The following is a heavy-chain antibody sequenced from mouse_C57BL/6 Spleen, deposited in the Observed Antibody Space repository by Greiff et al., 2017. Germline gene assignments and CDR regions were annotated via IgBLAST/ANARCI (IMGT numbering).Heavy chain of an antibody. J-gene: IGHJ4*01. Sequence: EVKLMESGGGLVKPGGSLKLSCAASGFTFSSYTMSWVRQTPEKRLEWVATISGGGGNTYYPDSVKGRFTISRDNAKNTLYLQMSSLRAEDTALYYCARQGYVGAMDYWGQGTSVTVSS. CDR2: ISGGGGNT. CDR1: GFTFSSYT. CDR3: ARQGYVGAMDY. V-gene: IGHV5-9*01. D-gene: IGHD2-10*02.